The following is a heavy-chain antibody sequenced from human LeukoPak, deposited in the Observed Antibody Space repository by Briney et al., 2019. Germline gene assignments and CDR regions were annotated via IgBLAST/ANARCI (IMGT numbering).Heavy chain of an antibody. Sequence: GGSLRLSCVASGFSFRSYAMHWVRQAPGQGLEWLGVISYDGSNKYYADSVKGRFTISRDNSKNTVYLQMNGPGAEDTAVYYCARDLRHQLLYCLDYWGQGTLVTVSS. CDR2: ISYDGSNK. CDR3: ARDLRHQLLYCLDY. J-gene: IGHJ4*02. V-gene: IGHV3-30*04. CDR1: GFSFRSYA. D-gene: IGHD2-2*02.